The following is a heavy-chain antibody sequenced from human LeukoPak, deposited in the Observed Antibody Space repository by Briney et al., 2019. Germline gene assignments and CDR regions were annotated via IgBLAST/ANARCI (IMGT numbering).Heavy chain of an antibody. V-gene: IGHV3-23*01. J-gene: IGHJ4*02. CDR3: AKRGVVIRVILVGFHKEAYYFDS. Sequence: GGSLRLSCAVSGITLSNYGMSWVRQAPGKGLEGVAGISGSGGSTNYADSVKGRFTISRDNPKNTLFLQMNSLRAEDTAVYFCAKRGVVIRVILVGFHKEAYYFDSWGQGALVTVSS. CDR1: GITLSNYG. CDR2: ISGSGGST. D-gene: IGHD3-22*01.